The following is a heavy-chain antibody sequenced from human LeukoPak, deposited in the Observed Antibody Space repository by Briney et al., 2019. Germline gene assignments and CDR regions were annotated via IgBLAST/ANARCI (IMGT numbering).Heavy chain of an antibody. CDR2: LSGSGGVT. V-gene: IGHV3-23*01. D-gene: IGHD3-10*01. CDR3: AKTITYYYDSGSYYGFYYFDY. Sequence: QPGGSLRLSCAASGFTFSSYAMSWVRQAPGKGPEWVSALSGSGGVTYYADSVKGRFTISRDNSKNTPYLQMSSLGAEDTAVYYCAKTITYYYDSGSYYGFYYFDYWGQGTLVTVSS. J-gene: IGHJ4*02. CDR1: GFTFSSYA.